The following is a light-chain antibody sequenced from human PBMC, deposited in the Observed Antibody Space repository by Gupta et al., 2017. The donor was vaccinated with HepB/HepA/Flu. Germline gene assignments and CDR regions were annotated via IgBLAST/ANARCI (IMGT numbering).Light chain of an antibody. Sequence: DIQLTQSPSLLSASIGDRVTITCRASQAISSSLAWFQQKPGKAPKLLIYAASTVQSGVPSRFSGGGSGTEFTLTISSLQPEDFAAYYCQQVHHYPFTFGGGTKVEI. CDR1: QAISSS. CDR3: QQVHHYPFT. CDR2: AAS. J-gene: IGKJ4*01. V-gene: IGKV1-9*01.